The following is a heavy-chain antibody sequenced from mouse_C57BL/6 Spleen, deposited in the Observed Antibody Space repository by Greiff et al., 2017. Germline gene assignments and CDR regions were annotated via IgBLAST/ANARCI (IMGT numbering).Heavy chain of an antibody. Sequence: QVQLQQSGAELVKPGASVKLSCKASGYTFTSYWITWVKQRPGQGLEWIGEIYPGSGSTNYNEKFKSKATLTVDTSSSTAYMQLSSLTSEDSAVYYCARSGTAQATFAYWGQGTLVTVSA. CDR1: GYTFTSYW. J-gene: IGHJ3*01. CDR2: IYPGSGST. CDR3: ARSGTAQATFAY. D-gene: IGHD3-2*02. V-gene: IGHV1-55*01.